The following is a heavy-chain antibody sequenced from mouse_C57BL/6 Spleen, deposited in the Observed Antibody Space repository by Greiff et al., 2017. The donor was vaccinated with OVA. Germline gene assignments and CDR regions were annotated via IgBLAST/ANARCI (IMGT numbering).Heavy chain of an antibody. CDR1: GYTFTSYW. Sequence: QVQLQQPGAELVKPGASVKVSCKASGYTFTSYWMHWVKQRPGQGLEWIGRIHPSDSDTNYNQKFKGKATLTVDKSSSTAYMQLSSLTSEDSAVYYWAIFGDYYGSGYYFDYWGQGTTLTVSS. CDR3: AIFGDYYGSGYYFDY. CDR2: IHPSDSDT. V-gene: IGHV1-74*01. J-gene: IGHJ2*01. D-gene: IGHD1-1*01.